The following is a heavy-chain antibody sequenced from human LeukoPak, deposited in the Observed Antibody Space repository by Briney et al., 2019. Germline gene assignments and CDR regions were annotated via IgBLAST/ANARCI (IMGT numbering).Heavy chain of an antibody. D-gene: IGHD2-8*01. CDR1: GYTFTGYY. V-gene: IGHV1-2*02. CDR2: INPNSGGT. CDR3: AREGCTNGVCYGPHGY. Sequence: ASVKVSCKASGYTFTGYYMHWVRQAPGQGLEWMGWINPNSGGTNYAQKFQGRVTMTRDTSISTAYMELSRLRSDDTAVYYCAREGCTNGVCYGPHGYWGQGTLVTVSS. J-gene: IGHJ4*02.